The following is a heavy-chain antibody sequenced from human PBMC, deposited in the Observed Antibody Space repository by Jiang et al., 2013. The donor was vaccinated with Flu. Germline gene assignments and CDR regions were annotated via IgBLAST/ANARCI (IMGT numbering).Heavy chain of an antibody. D-gene: IGHD3-22*01. CDR1: GGSISSYY. J-gene: IGHJ4*02. Sequence: GSGLVKPSETLSLTCTVSGGSISSYYWSWIRQPAGKGLEWIGRIYSGGSTNYSPSLKSRIRMSVDTSKNRFSLTLRSVTAADTAVYYCARDDYDTRGYPYWGQGTLVTVSS. V-gene: IGHV4-4*07. CDR3: ARDDYDTRGYPY. CDR2: IYSGGST.